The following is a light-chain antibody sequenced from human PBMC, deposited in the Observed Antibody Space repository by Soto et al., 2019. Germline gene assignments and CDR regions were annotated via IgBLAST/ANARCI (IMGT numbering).Light chain of an antibody. V-gene: IGLV4-69*01. CDR1: SGHSTYA. CDR3: QTWDAGTVV. Sequence: QPVLTQSPSASASLGASVKLTCTLSSGHSTYAIAWHQQQPEKGPQYLMKLNGDGSQTKGDGIPDRFSGSTSGAERHLTISSLQSEDEADYYCQTWDAGTVVFGGGTKLTVL. J-gene: IGLJ2*01. CDR2: LNGDGSQ.